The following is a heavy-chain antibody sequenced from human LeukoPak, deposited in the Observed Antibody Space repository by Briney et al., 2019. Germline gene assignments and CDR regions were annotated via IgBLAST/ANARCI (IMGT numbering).Heavy chain of an antibody. J-gene: IGHJ4*02. CDR3: VKECLVIINYYFDY. CDR1: GFTFSNYA. CDR2: ISSTGGST. Sequence: GGSLRLSCSASGFTFSNYAMHWVRQAPGKGLEYVSVISSTGGSTYYADSVKGRFTVSRDNSKNTLYLQMSSLRAEDTAVYYCVKECLVIINYYFDYWGQGTLVTVSS. D-gene: IGHD3-22*01. V-gene: IGHV3-64D*06.